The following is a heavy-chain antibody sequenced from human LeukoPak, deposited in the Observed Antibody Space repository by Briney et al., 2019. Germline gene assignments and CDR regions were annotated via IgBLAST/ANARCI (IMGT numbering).Heavy chain of an antibody. CDR1: GGSISSYY. CDR2: IYYSGST. CDR3: ARCGKDYYGSGSYWNYYYYGMGV. J-gene: IGHJ6*04. D-gene: IGHD3-10*01. Sequence: SETLSLTCTVSGGSISSYYWSWIRQPPGKGLEWIGYIYYSGSTNYNPSLKSRVTISVDTSKNQFSLKLSSVTAADTAVYYCARCGKDYYGSGSYWNYYYYGMGVWGKGTTVTVSS. V-gene: IGHV4-59*01.